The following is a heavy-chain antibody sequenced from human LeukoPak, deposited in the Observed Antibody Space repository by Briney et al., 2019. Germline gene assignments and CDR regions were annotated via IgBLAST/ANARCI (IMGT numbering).Heavy chain of an antibody. J-gene: IGHJ3*02. D-gene: IGHD1-26*01. CDR2: IIPIFGTA. Sequence: ASVKVSCKASGGTFSSYAISWVRQAPGQGLEWMGGIIPIFGTANYAQTFQGRVTITTDESTSTAYMELSSLRSEDTAVYYCARLYSGSYLGAFDIWGQGTMVTVSS. CDR1: GGTFSSYA. CDR3: ARLYSGSYLGAFDI. V-gene: IGHV1-69*05.